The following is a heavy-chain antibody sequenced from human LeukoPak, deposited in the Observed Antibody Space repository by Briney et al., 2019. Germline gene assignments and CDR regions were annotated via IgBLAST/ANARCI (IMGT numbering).Heavy chain of an antibody. D-gene: IGHD1-1*01. CDR2: INHSGST. V-gene: IGHV4-34*01. J-gene: IGHJ3*02. Sequence: SETLSLTCAVYGGSFSGYYWSWIRQPPGKGLEWIGEINHSGSTNYNPSLKSRVTISVDTSKNQFSLKLSSVTAADTAVYYCARGPSWNDGGNDAFDIWGQGTMVTVPS. CDR3: ARGPSWNDGGNDAFDI. CDR1: GGSFSGYY.